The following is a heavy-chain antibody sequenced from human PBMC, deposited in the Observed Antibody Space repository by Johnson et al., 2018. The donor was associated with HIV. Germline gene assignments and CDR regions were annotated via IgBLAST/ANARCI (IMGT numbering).Heavy chain of an antibody. CDR2: VSNDGNNK. Sequence: QVQLVESGGGVVQPGKSLRLFCAASGFTFSSYAMHWVRQAPDKGLEWVAVVSNDGNNKYYTDSVKGRFTISRDNSRNTLNLQMNNLRAEDTGVYYCARDTDDFWSGEGAFDIWGQGTMVTVSS. J-gene: IGHJ3*02. CDR3: ARDTDDFWSGEGAFDI. CDR1: GFTFSSYA. V-gene: IGHV3-30*03. D-gene: IGHD3-3*01.